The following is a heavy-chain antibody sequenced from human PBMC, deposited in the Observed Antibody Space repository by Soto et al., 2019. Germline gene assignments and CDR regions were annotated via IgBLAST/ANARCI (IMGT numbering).Heavy chain of an antibody. CDR2: INAGNGNT. V-gene: IGHV1-3*01. CDR3: ARDRSATHLHLFDY. CDR1: GYTFTSYA. J-gene: IGHJ4*02. Sequence: ASVKVSCKASGYTFTSYAMHWVRQAPGQRLEWMGWINAGNGNTKYSQKFQGRVTITRDTSASTAYMELSSLRSEDTAVYYCARDRSATHLHLFDYWGQGTLVTVSS.